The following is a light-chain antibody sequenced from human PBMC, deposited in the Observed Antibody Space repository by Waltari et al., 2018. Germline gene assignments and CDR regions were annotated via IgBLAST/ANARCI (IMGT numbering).Light chain of an antibody. Sequence: SSELTQDPAVSVAMGQTVRITCQGNSLRGDYASWYQQRPGQAPILVIYGKNSRPSGVPDRFSGSSSDNTASLTLTGAQAEDEATYYCHSRDASGVGGSFGGGTKLTVL. CDR1: SLRGDY. CDR2: GKN. J-gene: IGLJ2*01. CDR3: HSRDASGVGGS. V-gene: IGLV3-19*01.